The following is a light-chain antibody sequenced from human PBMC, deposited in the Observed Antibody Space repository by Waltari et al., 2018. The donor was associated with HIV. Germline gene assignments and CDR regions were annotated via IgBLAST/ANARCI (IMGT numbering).Light chain of an antibody. CDR3: SSYTSSSTL. J-gene: IGLJ3*02. Sequence: QSALTQPASVSGSPGQSIPISSTATSSDVGGYHYVSWYQQHPGKAPKLMIYDVSNRPSGVSNRFSGSKSGNTASLTISGLQAEDEADYYCSSYTSSSTLFGGGTKLTVL. V-gene: IGLV2-14*03. CDR2: DVS. CDR1: SSDVGGYHY.